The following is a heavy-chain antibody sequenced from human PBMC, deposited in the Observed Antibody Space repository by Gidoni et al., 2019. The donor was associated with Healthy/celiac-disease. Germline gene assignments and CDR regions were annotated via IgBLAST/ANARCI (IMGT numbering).Heavy chain of an antibody. CDR1: GGSISSYY. Sequence: QVQLQESGPGLVKPSETLSLTCTVSGGSISSYYWSWIRQPPGKGLEWIGYIYYSGSTNSNPSLKSRVTISVDTSKNQFSLKLSSVTAADTAVYYCARHASRGYYDFWSGPAPFDYWGQGTLVTVSS. CDR3: ARHASRGYYDFWSGPAPFDY. D-gene: IGHD3-3*01. J-gene: IGHJ4*02. CDR2: IYYSGST. V-gene: IGHV4-59*08.